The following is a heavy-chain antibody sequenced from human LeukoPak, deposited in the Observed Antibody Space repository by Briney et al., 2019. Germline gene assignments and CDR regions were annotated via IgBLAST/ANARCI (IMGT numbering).Heavy chain of an antibody. CDR2: ISAYNGNT. D-gene: IGHD6-13*01. J-gene: IGHJ1*01. CDR1: GCTFTSYG. V-gene: IGHV1-18*01. Sequence: ASVKVSCKASGCTFTSYGISWVRQAPGQGLEWMGWISAYNGNTNYAQKLQGRVTMTTDTSTSTAYMELRSLRSDDTAVYYCARPLRIAAAGTAYFQHWGQGTLVTVSS. CDR3: ARPLRIAAAGTAYFQH.